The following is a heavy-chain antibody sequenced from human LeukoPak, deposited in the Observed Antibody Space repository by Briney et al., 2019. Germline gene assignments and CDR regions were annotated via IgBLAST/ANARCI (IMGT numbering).Heavy chain of an antibody. Sequence: PGGSLRLSCAASGFTFSSYGMHWVRQAPGKGLEWVAVIWYDGSNKYYADSVKGRFTISRDNSKNTLYLQMNSLRAEDTAVYYCARDYDPQSVYYYYGLDVWGQGTTVTVSS. CDR2: IWYDGSNK. D-gene: IGHD3-3*01. CDR1: GFTFSSYG. J-gene: IGHJ6*02. V-gene: IGHV3-33*01. CDR3: ARDYDPQSVYYYYGLDV.